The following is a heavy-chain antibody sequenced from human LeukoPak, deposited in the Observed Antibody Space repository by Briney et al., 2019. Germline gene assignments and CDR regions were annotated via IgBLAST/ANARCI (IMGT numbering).Heavy chain of an antibody. V-gene: IGHV3-7*01. J-gene: IGHJ6*03. CDR2: MDENDSEI. Sequence: PGGSLRLSCAASGFTFSSYEMSWVRQAPGKGLEWVAKMDENDSEIFYVDSVKGRFTISRDNAKNSLYLQMNSLRAEDTAVYYCARVSRGYSYGLYYMDVWGKGTTVTVSS. CDR1: GFTFSSYE. CDR3: ARVSRGYSYGLYYMDV. D-gene: IGHD5-18*01.